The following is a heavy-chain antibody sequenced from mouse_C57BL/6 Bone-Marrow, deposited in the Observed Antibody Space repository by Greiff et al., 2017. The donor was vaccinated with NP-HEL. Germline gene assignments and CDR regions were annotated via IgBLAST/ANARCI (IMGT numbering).Heavy chain of an antibody. CDR1: GYSFTDYN. Sequence: EVHLVESGPELVKPGASVKISCKASGYSFTDYNMNWVKQSNGKSLEWIGVINPNYGTTSYNQKFKGKATLTVDQSSSTAYMQINSLTSEDSAVYYGARGIYYDSPMDYWGQGTSVTVSA. J-gene: IGHJ4*01. CDR3: ARGIYYDSPMDY. D-gene: IGHD2-4*01. V-gene: IGHV1-39*01. CDR2: INPNYGTT.